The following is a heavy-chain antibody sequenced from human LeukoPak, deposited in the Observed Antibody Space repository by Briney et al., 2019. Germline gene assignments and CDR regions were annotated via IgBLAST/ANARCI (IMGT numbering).Heavy chain of an antibody. V-gene: IGHV3-23*01. CDR1: GFTFSSHG. Sequence: PGGSLRLSCAASGFTFSSHGMSWVRQAPGKGLEWVSTISGSGDYTYYADSVKGRFTISRDNSKNTLYLQMNSLRAEDTAVYYCAKVTSGSGTYGAFDSWGQGTLVTVST. J-gene: IGHJ4*02. D-gene: IGHD3-10*01. CDR2: ISGSGDYT. CDR3: AKVTSGSGTYGAFDS.